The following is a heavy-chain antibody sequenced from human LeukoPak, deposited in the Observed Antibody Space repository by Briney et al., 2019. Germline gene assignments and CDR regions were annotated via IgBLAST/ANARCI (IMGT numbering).Heavy chain of an antibody. D-gene: IGHD6-13*01. J-gene: IGHJ4*02. CDR3: ARLHSSSWFDY. V-gene: IGHV4-31*03. CDR2: ISYSGST. Sequence: SETLSLTCTVSGGSISSGGYYWTWIRQHPGKDLGWIGYISYSGSTYYTPSLESRLIISMDTSKNQFSLKLNSVTAADTAVYYCARLHSSSWFDYWGQGTLVTVSS. CDR1: GGSISSGGYY.